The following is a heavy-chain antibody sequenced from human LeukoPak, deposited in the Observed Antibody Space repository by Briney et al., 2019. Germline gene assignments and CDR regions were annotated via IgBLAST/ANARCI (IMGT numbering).Heavy chain of an antibody. CDR2: INQDGSEK. CDR1: GSISSSHW. Sequence: GTLSLTCAVSGGSISSSHWWSWVRQAPGKGLEWVASINQDGSEKYDVDSAKGRFTISRDNAKNSLYLQMNSLRVEDTAMYYCARVGGGDGSGWSTTDYWGQGTLVTISS. D-gene: IGHD6-19*01. V-gene: IGHV3-7*01. J-gene: IGHJ4*02. CDR3: ARVGGGDGSGWSTTDY.